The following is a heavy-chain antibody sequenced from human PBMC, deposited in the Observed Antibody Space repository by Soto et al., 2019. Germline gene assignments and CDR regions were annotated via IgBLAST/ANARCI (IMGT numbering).Heavy chain of an antibody. J-gene: IGHJ4*02. Sequence: EVQLVESGGGLVQPGGSLRLSCAASGFIFSDYYVDWVRQAPGKGLEWVGRSRNKANSYTTEYAASVKGRLTLSRDDSKNSVHLQMTSLKIEDTAVYFCIRPMTGATRGFDYWGQGTLVTVSS. CDR1: GFIFSDYY. D-gene: IGHD1-1*01. V-gene: IGHV3-72*01. CDR3: IRPMTGATRGFDY. CDR2: SRNKANSYTT.